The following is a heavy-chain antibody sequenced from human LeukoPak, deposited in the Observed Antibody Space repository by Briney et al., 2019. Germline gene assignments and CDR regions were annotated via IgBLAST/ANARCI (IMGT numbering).Heavy chain of an antibody. D-gene: IGHD5-24*01. Sequence: ASVEVSCKASGYTFTSYYMHWVRQAPGQGLEWMGIFNPSGGSTTYAQKFQGRVTMTRDTSTSTVYMELSSLRSEDTAVYYCARSGDGYNYVYNGMDVWGQGTTVTVSS. CDR3: ARSGDGYNYVYNGMDV. CDR2: FNPSGGST. V-gene: IGHV1-46*01. J-gene: IGHJ6*02. CDR1: GYTFTSYY.